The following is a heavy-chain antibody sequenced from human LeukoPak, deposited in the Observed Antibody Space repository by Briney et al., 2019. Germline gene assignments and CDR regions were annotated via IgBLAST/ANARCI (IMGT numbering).Heavy chain of an antibody. CDR1: GYSISSGYY. CDR2: IYHSGRT. V-gene: IGHV4-38-2*02. Sequence: SETLSLTCTVSGYSISSGYYWGWIRQSPGKGLEWIGSIYHSGRTYCNPSLKSRLTISLDTSKNQFSLKLSSVTAADTAVYYCTGKYYYDSSGYYYADYWGQGTLVTVSS. CDR3: TGKYYYDSSGYYYADY. D-gene: IGHD3-22*01. J-gene: IGHJ4*02.